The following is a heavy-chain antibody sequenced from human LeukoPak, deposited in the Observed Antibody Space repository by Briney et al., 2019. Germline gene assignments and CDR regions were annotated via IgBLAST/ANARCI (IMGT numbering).Heavy chain of an antibody. CDR1: DGSVSSSY. CDR3: ARDVWYTH. D-gene: IGHD2-8*01. Sequence: SETLSLTCTVSDGSVSSSYWSWIRQPPGKGLEWIGYIYYSRSANYNPSLKSRVTISVDTSKNQFSLKLSSVTAADTAVYYCARDVWYTHWGQGTLVTVSS. J-gene: IGHJ4*02. CDR2: IYYSRSA. V-gene: IGHV4-59*02.